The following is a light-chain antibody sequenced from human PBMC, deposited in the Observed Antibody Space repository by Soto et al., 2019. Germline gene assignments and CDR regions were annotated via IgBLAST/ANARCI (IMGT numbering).Light chain of an antibody. Sequence: QSALTQPASVSGSRGQSITISCTGTSSDVGGYNYVSWYQQHPGKAPQLMIYDVTNRPSGVSNRFSGSKSGNTASLTISGLQAEDEADYYCSSYTSSSTLYVIFGGGTKLTVL. CDR2: DVT. J-gene: IGLJ2*01. CDR1: SSDVGGYNY. CDR3: SSYTSSSTLYVI. V-gene: IGLV2-14*01.